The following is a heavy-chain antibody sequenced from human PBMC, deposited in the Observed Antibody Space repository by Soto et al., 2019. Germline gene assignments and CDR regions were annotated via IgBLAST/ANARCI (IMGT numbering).Heavy chain of an antibody. D-gene: IGHD4-17*01. V-gene: IGHV4-59*08. J-gene: IGHJ6*03. CDR2: IYYSGST. Sequence: SETLSLTCTVSGGSISSYYWSWIRQPPGKGLEWIGYIYYSGSTNYNPSLKSRVTISVDTSKNQFSLKLSSVTAADTAVYYCARSVTRYYYYMDVWGKGTTVTVSS. CDR3: ARSVTRYYYYMDV. CDR1: GGSISSYY.